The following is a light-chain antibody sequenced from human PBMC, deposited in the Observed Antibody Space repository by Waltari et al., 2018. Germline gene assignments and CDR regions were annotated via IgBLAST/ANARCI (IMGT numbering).Light chain of an antibody. V-gene: IGLV2-14*03. CDR3: SSYTSASSWV. CDR2: EVN. J-gene: IGLJ3*02. Sequence: QSALTQPASVSGSPGQSITTSCPGTRSDIGGYDYASWYQQHPGQAPKLLIYEVNLRPSGVSNRFSGSKSGYTASLTISGLQTEDEALYYCSSYTSASSWVFGGGTKLTVL. CDR1: RSDIGGYDY.